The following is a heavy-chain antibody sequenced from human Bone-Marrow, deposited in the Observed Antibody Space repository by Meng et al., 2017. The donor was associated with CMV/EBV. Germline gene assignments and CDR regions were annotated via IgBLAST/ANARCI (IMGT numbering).Heavy chain of an antibody. Sequence: SCKESGYIFTTYYLHWVRQAPGQGLEWMGIINPSGGSATYAQKFQGRVTMTRDTSTSTVYMELSSLRSEDTAVYYCARGGSSSGYYRYWGQGTLVTVSS. CDR1: GYIFTTYY. CDR2: INPSGGSA. D-gene: IGHD3-22*01. J-gene: IGHJ4*02. V-gene: IGHV1-46*01. CDR3: ARGGSSSGYYRY.